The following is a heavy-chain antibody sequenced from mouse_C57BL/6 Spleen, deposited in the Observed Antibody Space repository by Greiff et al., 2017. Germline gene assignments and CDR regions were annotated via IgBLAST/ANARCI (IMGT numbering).Heavy chain of an antibody. J-gene: IGHJ2*01. V-gene: IGHV1-42*01. Sequence: EVQLQQSGPELVKPGASVKISCKASGYSFTGYYMNWVKQSPEKSLEWIGEINPSTGGTTYNQKFKAKATLTVDKSSSTAYMQLKSLTSEDSAVYYCARDYHYYGSSSVYFDYWGQGTTLTVSS. CDR1: GYSFTGYY. D-gene: IGHD1-1*01. CDR2: INPSTGGT. CDR3: ARDYHYYGSSSVYFDY.